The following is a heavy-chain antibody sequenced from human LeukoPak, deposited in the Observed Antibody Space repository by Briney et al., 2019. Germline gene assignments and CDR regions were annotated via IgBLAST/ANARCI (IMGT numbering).Heavy chain of an antibody. J-gene: IGHJ5*02. D-gene: IGHD6-13*01. CDR2: IYYSGST. Sequence: SETLSLTCTVSGGSISSYYWSWIRQPPGKGLEWIGYIYYSGSTNYNPSLKSRVTISVDTSKNQFSLKLSSVTAADTAVYYCARDGQLPPYNWFDPWGQGTLVTVSS. V-gene: IGHV4-59*01. CDR1: GGSISSYY. CDR3: ARDGQLPPYNWFDP.